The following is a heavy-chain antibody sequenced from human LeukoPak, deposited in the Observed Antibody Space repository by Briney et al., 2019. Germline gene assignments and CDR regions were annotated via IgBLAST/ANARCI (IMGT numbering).Heavy chain of an antibody. Sequence: GGSLRLSCEASGFTFSGYAMHWVRQAPGKGLEYVSAISPDGGTTYYPNSVKGRFTIFRDNSKNTLYLQMDSLRPEDMAVYYCARGGIKGPHDAYDVWGLGTVVTVSS. CDR2: ISPDGGTT. D-gene: IGHD3-10*01. J-gene: IGHJ3*01. V-gene: IGHV3-64*01. CDR3: ARGGIKGPHDAYDV. CDR1: GFTFSGYA.